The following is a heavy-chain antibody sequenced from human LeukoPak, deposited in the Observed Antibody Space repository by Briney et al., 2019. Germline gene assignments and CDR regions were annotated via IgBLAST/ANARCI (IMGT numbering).Heavy chain of an antibody. CDR1: GGSISSGDYY. CDR3: ARVGGDFWSGLVAYYFDY. V-gene: IGHV4-30-4*08. J-gene: IGHJ4*02. CDR2: IYYSGST. D-gene: IGHD3-3*01. Sequence: SQTLSLTCTVSGGSISSGDYYWSWIRQPPGKGLGWIGYIYYSGSTYYNPSLKSRVTISVDTSKNQFSLKLSSVTAADTAVYYCARVGGDFWSGLVAYYFDYWGQGTLVTVSS.